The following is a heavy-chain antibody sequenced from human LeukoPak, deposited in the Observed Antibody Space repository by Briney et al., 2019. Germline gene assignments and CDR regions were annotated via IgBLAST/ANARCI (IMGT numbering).Heavy chain of an antibody. CDR2: ISYDGSNK. J-gene: IGHJ4*02. V-gene: IGHV3-30-3*01. CDR1: GFTFSSYA. D-gene: IGHD1-26*01. CDR3: AGESYSGSYFANY. Sequence: PGGSLRLSCAASGFTFSSYAMHWVRQAPGKGLEWVAVISYDGSNKYYADSVKGRFTISRDNSKNTLYLQMNSLRAEDTAVYYCAGESYSGSYFANYWGQGTLVTVSS.